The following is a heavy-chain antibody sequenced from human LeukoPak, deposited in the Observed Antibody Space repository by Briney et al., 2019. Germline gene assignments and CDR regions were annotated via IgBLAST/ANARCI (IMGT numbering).Heavy chain of an antibody. J-gene: IGHJ2*01. Sequence: PSETLSLTCAVYGGSFSGYYWSWIRQPPGKGLEWIGEINHSGSTNYNPSLKSRVTISVDTSKNQFSLKLSSVTAADTAVYYCARGYSYGYSKYWYFDLWGRGTLVTVSS. CDR2: INHSGST. CDR1: GGSFSGYY. D-gene: IGHD5-18*01. CDR3: ARGYSYGYSKYWYFDL. V-gene: IGHV4-34*01.